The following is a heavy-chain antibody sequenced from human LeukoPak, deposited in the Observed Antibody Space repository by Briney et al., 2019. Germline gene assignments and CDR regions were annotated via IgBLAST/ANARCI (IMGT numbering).Heavy chain of an antibody. J-gene: IGHJ4*02. Sequence: WASVTVSCKASGYTFTGYYMHWVRQAPGQGLEWMGWINPNSGGSNYAQKFQGRVTITRDTSISTAYMELSRLRSDDTAVYYCARGGDSGYDSPSYWGQGTLVTVSS. CDR3: ARGGDSGYDSPSY. D-gene: IGHD5-12*01. V-gene: IGHV1-2*02. CDR2: INPNSGGS. CDR1: GYTFTGYY.